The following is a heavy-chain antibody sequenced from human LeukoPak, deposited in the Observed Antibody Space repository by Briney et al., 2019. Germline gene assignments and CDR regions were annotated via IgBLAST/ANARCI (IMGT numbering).Heavy chain of an antibody. Sequence: SGTLSLTCTVSGGSISSGGFYWSWIRQHPGKGLEWIGYIYYSGSTYYNPSLKSRVTISVDTSKNQFSLKLSSVTAADTAVYYCASLNTAMAASDYWGQGTLVTVSS. D-gene: IGHD5-18*01. CDR3: ASLNTAMAASDY. CDR2: IYYSGST. CDR1: GGSISSGGFY. J-gene: IGHJ4*02. V-gene: IGHV4-31*03.